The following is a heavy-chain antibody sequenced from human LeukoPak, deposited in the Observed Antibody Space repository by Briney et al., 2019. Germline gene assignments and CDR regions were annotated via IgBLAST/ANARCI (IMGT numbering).Heavy chain of an antibody. V-gene: IGHV4-39*07. D-gene: IGHD2-15*01. Sequence: SETLSLTCTVSGGSISSSTYYWGWIRQPPGKGLEWIGNLYYSGSTYYNPSLKSRVTISVDTSKNQFSLKLSSVTAADTAVYYCARAPLSRISNWFDPWGQGTLVTVSS. CDR1: GGSISSSTYY. CDR3: ARAPLSRISNWFDP. J-gene: IGHJ5*02. CDR2: LYYSGST.